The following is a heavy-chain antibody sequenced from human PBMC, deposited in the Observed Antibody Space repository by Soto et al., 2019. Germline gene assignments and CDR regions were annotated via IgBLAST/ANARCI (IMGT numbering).Heavy chain of an antibody. CDR2: VYYSGST. J-gene: IGHJ3*01. CDR1: GGSLTDDY. V-gene: IGHV4-59*01. Sequence: QVQLQESGPGLVKPLETVSLTCSVSGGSLTDDYWNWIREPPGKGLEWIGYVYYSGSTNYNPSLKSRVTISLDTSKNQFSLKLISVTAADTAVYYCARGNDYKSSIFDLWGHGTMVSVSS. CDR3: ARGNDYKSSIFDL. D-gene: IGHD3-16*01.